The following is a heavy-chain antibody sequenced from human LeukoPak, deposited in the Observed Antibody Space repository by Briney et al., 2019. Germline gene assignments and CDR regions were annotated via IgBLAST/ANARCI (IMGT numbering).Heavy chain of an antibody. V-gene: IGHV4-39*01. D-gene: IGHD3-10*01. CDR3: ARVGGSGITNWFDP. CDR1: GGSISSSSYY. J-gene: IGHJ5*02. Sequence: KPSETLSLTCTVSGGSISSSSYYWGWIRQPPGKGLEWIGSIYYSGITYYNPSLKSRVTISVDTSKNQFSLKLSSVTAADTAVYYCARVGGSGITNWFDPWGQGTLVTVSS. CDR2: IYYSGIT.